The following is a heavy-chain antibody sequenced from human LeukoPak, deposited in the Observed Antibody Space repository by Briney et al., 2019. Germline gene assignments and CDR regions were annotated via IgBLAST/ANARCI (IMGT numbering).Heavy chain of an antibody. Sequence: KPSETLSLTCALYGESFDGFSWSWLRQSPGKGLEWIGEINLGGSTNYNPSLKSRVSMTIDTSKKEISLKLASVTAADTSIYFCATSTKVVRPDSWDSWGQGTLVTVSS. CDR3: ATSTKVVRPDSWDS. CDR1: GESFDGFS. D-gene: IGHD4-11*01. V-gene: IGHV4-34*01. CDR2: INLGGST. J-gene: IGHJ4*02.